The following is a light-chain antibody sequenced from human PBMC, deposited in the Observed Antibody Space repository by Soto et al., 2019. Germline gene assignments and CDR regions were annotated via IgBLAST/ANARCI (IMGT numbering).Light chain of an antibody. Sequence: DIQMTQSPSSLSASVGDRVTITCRASQSISSYLNWYQQKPGKAPKLLIYAASSLQSGVPSRFSGSGSGTEFTLTISSLQPDDFATYYCQQRGNWLTFGGGTKVDIK. CDR1: QSISSY. CDR2: AAS. J-gene: IGKJ4*01. CDR3: QQRGNWLT. V-gene: IGKV1-39*01.